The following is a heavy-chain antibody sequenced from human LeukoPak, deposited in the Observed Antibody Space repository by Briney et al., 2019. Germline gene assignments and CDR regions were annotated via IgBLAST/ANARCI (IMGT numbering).Heavy chain of an antibody. CDR2: ISTSGSYI. CDR3: ATDLMQYYGSGAKT. D-gene: IGHD3-10*01. CDR1: GFIFSTYW. V-gene: IGHV3-21*01. Sequence: PGGPLRLSCAASGFIFSTYWISWVRQGRGQGREWVSSISTSGSYIYSANSMKGRFTISRDNAKNSLYLQMNSLRVEDSAVYYCATDLMQYYGSGAKTWGQGTLVTVSS. J-gene: IGHJ5*02.